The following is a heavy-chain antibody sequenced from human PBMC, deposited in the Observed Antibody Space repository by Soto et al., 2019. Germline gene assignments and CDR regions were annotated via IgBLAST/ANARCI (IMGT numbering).Heavy chain of an antibody. J-gene: IGHJ4*02. CDR3: ARHENLDISYGSGSHIDY. CDR2: IYPGDSDT. Sequence: EVQLVQSGAEVKKPGESLKISCKGSGYSFTSYWIGWVRQMPGKGLEWMGIIYPGDSDTRYRPSFQGQVTISADKSISTAYLHWSSLKSSDTAMYYCARHENLDISYGSGSHIDYWGQGTLVTVSS. V-gene: IGHV5-51*01. D-gene: IGHD3-10*01. CDR1: GYSFTSYW.